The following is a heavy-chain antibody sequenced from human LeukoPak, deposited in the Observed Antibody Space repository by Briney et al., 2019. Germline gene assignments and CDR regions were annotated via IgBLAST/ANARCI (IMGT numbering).Heavy chain of an antibody. V-gene: IGHV4-39*07. Sequence: SETLSLTCTVSGGSISSSSYYWGWIRQPPGKGLEWIGSIYYSGSTYYNPSLKSRVTMSVDTSKNQFSLKLSSVTAADTAVYYCAREGPGIAARFNYWGQGTLVTVSS. CDR2: IYYSGST. J-gene: IGHJ4*02. CDR3: AREGPGIAARFNY. CDR1: GGSISSSSYY. D-gene: IGHD6-6*01.